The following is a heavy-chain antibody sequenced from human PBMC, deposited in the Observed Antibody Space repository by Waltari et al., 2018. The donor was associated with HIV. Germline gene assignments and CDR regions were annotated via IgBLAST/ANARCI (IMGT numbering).Heavy chain of an antibody. CDR3: ARQRITIVGPDY. J-gene: IGHJ4*02. D-gene: IGHD3-3*01. Sequence: QLPLQESGPGLVKPSETLSLTCTVSGGSISNSRYYWGWIRQPPGKGLEWIGSIYYSGSTYNNSSLKSGVTISVDTSKNQCSLKLSSVTAADTAVYYCARQRITIVGPDYWGQGTLVTVSS. CDR1: GGSISNSRYY. CDR2: IYYSGST. V-gene: IGHV4-39*01.